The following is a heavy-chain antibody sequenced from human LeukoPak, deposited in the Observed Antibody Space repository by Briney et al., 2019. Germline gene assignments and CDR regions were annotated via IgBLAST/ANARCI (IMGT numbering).Heavy chain of an antibody. V-gene: IGHV3-23*01. CDR1: GFIVSIYY. D-gene: IGHD3-10*01. Sequence: GGSVRLFCAASGFIVSIYYMSWARLAPGRGRGCVSSIGGRGGSTNYAHSVKGRFASSRDNYKNTLYLQMISLRAEDTAVYSCAKAQYAMVRGVIKYYYGMDGWGKGTTVTVSS. CDR2: IGGRGGST. CDR3: AKAQYAMVRGVIKYYYGMDG. J-gene: IGHJ6*04.